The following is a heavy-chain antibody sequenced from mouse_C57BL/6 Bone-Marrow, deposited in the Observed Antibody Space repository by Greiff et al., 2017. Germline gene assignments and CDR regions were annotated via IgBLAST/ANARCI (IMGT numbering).Heavy chain of an antibody. Sequence: EVQGVESGGGLVQSGRSLRLSCATSGFTFSDFYMEWVRQAPGKGLEWIAASRNKANAYTTEYSASVKGRFIVSRDTSQSILYLQMNALRAEDTASYYDARDARYFDVWGTGTTVTVSS. CDR2: SRNKANAYTT. CDR3: ARDARYFDV. V-gene: IGHV7-1*01. J-gene: IGHJ1*03. CDR1: GFTFSDFY.